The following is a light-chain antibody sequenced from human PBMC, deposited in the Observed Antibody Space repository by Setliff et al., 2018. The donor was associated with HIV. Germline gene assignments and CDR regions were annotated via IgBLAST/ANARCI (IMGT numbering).Light chain of an antibody. CDR3: CSNTGSNTYV. V-gene: IGLV2-23*01. Sequence: QSVLTQPASVSGSPGQSITISCTGTSRDVGRYNLVPWYQQYPGKAPKLMIYQATKRPSGVSNRFSGSKSGNTASLTISGLQAEDEADYYCCSNTGSNTYVFGTGTKVTVL. J-gene: IGLJ1*01. CDR2: QAT. CDR1: SRDVGRYNL.